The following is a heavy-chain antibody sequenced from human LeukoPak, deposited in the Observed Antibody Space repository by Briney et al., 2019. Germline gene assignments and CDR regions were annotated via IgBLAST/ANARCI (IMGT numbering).Heavy chain of an antibody. Sequence: SETPSLTCTVSGGSISSYYWSWLRQPAGKGLEWIGRIYTSGNTNYNPSLKSRVTMSVDTSKNQFSLKLSSVTAADTAVYYCARAGYSYGTGYYFDPWGQGTLVTVSS. CDR1: GGSISSYY. D-gene: IGHD5-18*01. CDR3: ARAGYSYGTGYYFDP. V-gene: IGHV4-4*07. J-gene: IGHJ4*02. CDR2: IYTSGNT.